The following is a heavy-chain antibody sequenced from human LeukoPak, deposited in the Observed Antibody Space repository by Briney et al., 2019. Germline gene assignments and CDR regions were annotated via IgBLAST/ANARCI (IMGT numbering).Heavy chain of an antibody. J-gene: IGHJ4*02. CDR3: ARNTNWNYRYFDY. CDR2: IIPIFGTA. Sequence: SVKVSCKASGGTFSSYAISWVRQAPGQGLERMGGIIPIFGTANYAQKFQGRVTITADESTSTAYMELSSLRSEDTAVYYCARNTNWNYRYFDYWGQGTLVTVSS. V-gene: IGHV1-69*13. CDR1: GGTFSSYA. D-gene: IGHD1-7*01.